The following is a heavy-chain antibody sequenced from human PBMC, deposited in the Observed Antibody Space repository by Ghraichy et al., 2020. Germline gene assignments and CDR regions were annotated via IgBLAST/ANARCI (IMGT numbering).Heavy chain of an antibody. CDR3: ARGDYYDSSGYPLEYFQH. Sequence: TLSLTCTVSGGSISSSSYYWGWIRQPPGKGLEWIGSIYYSGSTYYNPSLKSRVTISVDTSKNQFSLKLSSVTAADTAVYYCARGDYYDSSGYPLEYFQHWGQGTLVTVSS. V-gene: IGHV4-39*01. CDR2: IYYSGST. J-gene: IGHJ1*01. CDR1: GGSISSSSYY. D-gene: IGHD3-22*01.